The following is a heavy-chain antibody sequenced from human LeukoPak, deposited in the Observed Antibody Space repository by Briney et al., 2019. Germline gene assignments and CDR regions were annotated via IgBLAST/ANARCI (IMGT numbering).Heavy chain of an antibody. V-gene: IGHV3-21*01. CDR3: AKSRGNYYDTSGYLDY. J-gene: IGHJ4*02. D-gene: IGHD3-22*01. CDR2: ISSSSSYI. CDR1: GFTFSSYS. Sequence: GGSLRLSCAASGFTFSSYSMNWVRQAPGKGLEWVSSISSSSSYIYYADSVKGRFTISRDNAKNSLYLQMNSLRVEDTAVYNCAKSRGNYYDTSGYLDYWGQGTLVTVSS.